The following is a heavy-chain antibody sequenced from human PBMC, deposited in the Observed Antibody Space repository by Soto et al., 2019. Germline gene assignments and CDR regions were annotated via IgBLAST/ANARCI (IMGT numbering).Heavy chain of an antibody. V-gene: IGHV3-15*01. CDR2: IKSRADGGTA. CDR1: GFTFSNAW. CDR3: ATLGGNLGAFDY. Sequence: EVQLVESGGGLVKPGGSLRLSCAASGFTFSNAWMSWVRQALGKGLEWVGRIKSRADGGTADHAAPVKGRFAISRDDSKNTLYLQMNSLKTEDTAVYYCATLGGNLGAFDYWGQGTLVTVSS. J-gene: IGHJ4*02. D-gene: IGHD3-16*01.